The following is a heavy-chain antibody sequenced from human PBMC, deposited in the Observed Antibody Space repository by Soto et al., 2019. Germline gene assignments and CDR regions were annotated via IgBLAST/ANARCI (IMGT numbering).Heavy chain of an antibody. CDR1: GGTFSSYT. CDR3: ARDRGKYCGSGNKLFDY. V-gene: IGHV1-69*08. Sequence: QVQLVQSGAEVKKPGSSVKVSCKASGGTFSSYTISWVRHAPGQGLEWMGRIITILGIANYAQKFQGRVTITADKSTSTAYMELSSLRSEDTAVYDCARDRGKYCGSGNKLFDYWGQGTLVTVS. J-gene: IGHJ4*02. D-gene: IGHD3-10*01. CDR2: IITILGIA.